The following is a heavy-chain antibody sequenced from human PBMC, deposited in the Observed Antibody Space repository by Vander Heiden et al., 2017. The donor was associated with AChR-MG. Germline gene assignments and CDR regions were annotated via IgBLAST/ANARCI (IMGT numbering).Heavy chain of an antibody. D-gene: IGHD1-7*01. J-gene: IGHJ5*02. CDR1: GFTFKEPG. Sequence: DVHLVESGGGLVTPGGSLRLACAVPGFTFKEPGLNWGRQAPGKGLEWIGRIKSNSDGGITDHAAPVKGRFTISRDDSKNTLYLQMDSLKTEDTGVYYCTTLSLWNYVLETWGQGSLVTVSS. V-gene: IGHV3-15*01. CDR3: TTLSLWNYVLET. CDR2: IKSNSDGGIT.